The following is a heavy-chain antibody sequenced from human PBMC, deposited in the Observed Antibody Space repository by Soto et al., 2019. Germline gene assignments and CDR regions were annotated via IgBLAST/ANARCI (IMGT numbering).Heavy chain of an antibody. CDR2: ISWNSGSI. Sequence: GGSLRLSCAASGFTFDDYAMHWVRQAPGKGLEWVSGISWNSGSIGYADSVKGRFTISRDNAKNSLYLQMNSLRAEDTALYYCAKGFRKGGYCSGGSCYSDVADYWGQGTLVTVSS. V-gene: IGHV3-9*01. CDR1: GFTFDDYA. D-gene: IGHD2-15*01. CDR3: AKGFRKGGYCSGGSCYSDVADY. J-gene: IGHJ4*02.